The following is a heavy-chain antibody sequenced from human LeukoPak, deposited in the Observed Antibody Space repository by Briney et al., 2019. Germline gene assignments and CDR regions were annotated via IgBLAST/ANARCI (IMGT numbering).Heavy chain of an antibody. CDR1: GYSISSGYY. D-gene: IGHD2-8*01. CDR2: IYHSGST. J-gene: IGHJ4*02. Sequence: SETLSLTCAVSGYSISSGYYWGWIRQPPGKGLEWIATIYHSGSTYYNPSLKSRVTISVDTSKNQLSLKLSSVTAADTVVYFCSRLSGYCTNGVCYTAFDYWGQGTLVTVSS. CDR3: SRLSGYCTNGVCYTAFDY. V-gene: IGHV4-38-2*01.